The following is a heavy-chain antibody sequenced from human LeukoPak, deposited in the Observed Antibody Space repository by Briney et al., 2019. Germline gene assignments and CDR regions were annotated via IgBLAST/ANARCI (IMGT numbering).Heavy chain of an antibody. D-gene: IGHD6-19*01. CDR1: GGLISSSSYY. V-gene: IGHV4-39*01. J-gene: IGHJ4*02. Sequence: SETLSLTCTVSGGLISSSSYYWGWVRQPPEKGLEWIGSFYYSGSTYYHPSLNSRVTISVDTSKNQFSLNLTSVTAADTAVYYCARTAGVAVAGSRQYFDYWGQGTLVTVSS. CDR2: FYYSGST. CDR3: ARTAGVAVAGSRQYFDY.